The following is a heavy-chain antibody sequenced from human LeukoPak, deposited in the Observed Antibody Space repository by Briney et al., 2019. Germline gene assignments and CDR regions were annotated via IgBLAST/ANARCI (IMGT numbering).Heavy chain of an antibody. Sequence: GGSLRLSCAASAFTFSSFGMHWVRQAPGKGLEWVSFIRSDGSTKYYADSVKGRFTISRDNSKNTLYLQMNSLRAEDTAVYYCAKVRSSGSYYDAFDIWGQGTMVTVSS. CDR1: AFTFSSFG. V-gene: IGHV3-30*02. D-gene: IGHD1-26*01. J-gene: IGHJ3*02. CDR2: IRSDGSTK. CDR3: AKVRSSGSYYDAFDI.